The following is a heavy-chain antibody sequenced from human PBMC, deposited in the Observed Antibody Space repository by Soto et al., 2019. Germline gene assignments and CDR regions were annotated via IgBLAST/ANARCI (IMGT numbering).Heavy chain of an antibody. J-gene: IGHJ4*02. CDR2: VHHSGST. CDR1: GGSMITYY. V-gene: IGHV4-59*01. CDR3: AREVRDGSDWYWDY. Sequence: QVQLQESGPGLVKPSETLSLTCTVSGGSMITYYWSWIRQSPGKGLEWIGYVHHSGSTLYNPSLRNRATVSLDRCNKRFFLKLSSVTAGDTAFFYGAREVRDGSDWYWDYWGQGSLVTVSS. D-gene: IGHD6-19*01.